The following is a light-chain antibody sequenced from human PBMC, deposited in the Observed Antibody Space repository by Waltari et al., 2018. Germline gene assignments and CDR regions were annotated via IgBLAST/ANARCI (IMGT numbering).Light chain of an antibody. V-gene: IGLV2-14*01. CDR3: CSYTITSTVV. Sequence: QSALTQPASVSGSPEQSITISCTGTSNDVGVYNYFSWYQQYPGKAPNLIIYEVINRPPGVSNPFSGSKSGNTASLTISGLQSEDEADYYCCSYTITSTVVFGGGTKLTVL. CDR2: EVI. CDR1: SNDVGVYNY. J-gene: IGLJ3*02.